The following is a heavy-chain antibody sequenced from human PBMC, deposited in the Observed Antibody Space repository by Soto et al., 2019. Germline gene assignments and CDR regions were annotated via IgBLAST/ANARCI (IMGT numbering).Heavy chain of an antibody. CDR3: ARSVSSSWYPYYYYYMDV. D-gene: IGHD6-13*01. CDR2: IYYSGST. Sequence: PSETLSLTCTFSGGSISSYYWSWIRQPPGKGLEWIGYIYYSGSTNYNPSLKSRVTISVDTSKNQFSLKLSSVTAADTAVYYCARSVSSSWYPYYYYYMDVWGKGTTVTVSS. J-gene: IGHJ6*03. CDR1: GGSISSYY. V-gene: IGHV4-59*01.